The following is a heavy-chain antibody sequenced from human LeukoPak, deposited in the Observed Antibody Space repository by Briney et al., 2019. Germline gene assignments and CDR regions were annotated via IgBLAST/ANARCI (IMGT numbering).Heavy chain of an antibody. Sequence: ASVKVSCKASGYTFTSYGISWVRQAPGQGLEWMGWISAYDGNTNYAQKFQGRVTITADKSTSTAYMELSSLRSEDTAVYYCASISSGWPSGAFDIWGQGTMVTVSS. J-gene: IGHJ3*02. CDR1: GYTFTSYG. V-gene: IGHV1-18*01. CDR3: ASISSGWPSGAFDI. D-gene: IGHD6-19*01. CDR2: ISAYDGNT.